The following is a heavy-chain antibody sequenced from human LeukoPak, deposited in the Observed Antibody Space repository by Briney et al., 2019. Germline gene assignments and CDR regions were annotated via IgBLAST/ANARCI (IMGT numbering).Heavy chain of an antibody. J-gene: IGHJ5*02. Sequence: KTGGSLRLSCAASGFTFSSYWMHWVRQAPGKGLVWVSRINSDGSSTSYADSVKGRFTISRDNAKNTLYLQMNSLRAEDTAVYYCAREGYSSSWHPWGAYNWFDPWGQGTLVTVSS. D-gene: IGHD6-13*01. CDR1: GFTFSSYW. CDR3: AREGYSSSWHPWGAYNWFDP. CDR2: INSDGSST. V-gene: IGHV3-74*01.